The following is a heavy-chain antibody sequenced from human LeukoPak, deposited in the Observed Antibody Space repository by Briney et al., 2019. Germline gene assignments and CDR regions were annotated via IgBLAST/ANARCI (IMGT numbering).Heavy chain of an antibody. CDR1: GFTFSSYA. V-gene: IGHV3-23*01. Sequence: GGSLRLSCAGSGFTFSSYAMSWVRQAPGQGLEWISGISDSGDYTSYADSVRGRFTISRDNSRNTLYLQMISLRPEDTAVYYCATNTSIGKYYTNGVCSPFDYWGQGTLVTVSS. D-gene: IGHD2-8*01. CDR3: ATNTSIGKYYTNGVCSPFDY. J-gene: IGHJ4*02. CDR2: ISDSGDYT.